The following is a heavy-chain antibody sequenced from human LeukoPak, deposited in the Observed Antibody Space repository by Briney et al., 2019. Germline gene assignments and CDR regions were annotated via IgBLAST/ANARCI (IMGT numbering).Heavy chain of an antibody. J-gene: IGHJ4*02. V-gene: IGHV3-53*01. D-gene: IGHD3-16*01. CDR1: GITVSTSY. Sequence: GGSLRLSCAASGITVSTSYMTWVRQAPGKGLEWVSAIHRDGSTYYLDSVKGRFTISRDSSKSTLFLQMNSLRVEDTAVYYCTRVIRERDTSYVYWGQGTLVTVSS. CDR2: IHRDGST. CDR3: TRVIRERDTSYVY.